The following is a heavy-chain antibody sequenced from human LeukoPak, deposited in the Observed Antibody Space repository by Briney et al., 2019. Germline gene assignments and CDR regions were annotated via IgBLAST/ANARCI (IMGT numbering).Heavy chain of an antibody. CDR1: GGSFSGYY. CDR2: INHSGST. V-gene: IGHV4-34*01. CDR3: ARGRRIWFDP. Sequence: PSETLSLTCAVYGGSFSGYYWSWIRQPPGKGLEWIGEINHSGSTNYNPSLKSRVTISVDTSKNQFSLKLSSVTAADTAVYYCARGRRIWFDPWGQGTLVTVSS. J-gene: IGHJ5*02.